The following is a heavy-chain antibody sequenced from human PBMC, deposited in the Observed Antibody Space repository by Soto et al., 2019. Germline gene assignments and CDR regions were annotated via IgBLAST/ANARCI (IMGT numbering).Heavy chain of an antibody. D-gene: IGHD3-22*01. CDR1: GGSISSYY. CDR2: IYTSGST. CDR3: ARSTGYYDSSGYLVSGYYFDY. V-gene: IGHV4-4*07. Sequence: QVQLQESGPGLVKPSETLSLTRTVSGGSISSYYWSWIRQPAGKGLEWIGRIYTSGSTNYNPSLKSRVTMSEDTSKNQFSLKLSSVTAADTAVYYCARSTGYYDSSGYLVSGYYFDYWGQGTLVTVSS. J-gene: IGHJ4*02.